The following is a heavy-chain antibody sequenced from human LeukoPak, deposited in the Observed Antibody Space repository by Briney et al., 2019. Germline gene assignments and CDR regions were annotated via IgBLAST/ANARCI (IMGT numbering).Heavy chain of an antibody. Sequence: PSETLSLTCTVSGGSINSGGHYWSWIRQYPGKGLEWIGYIYYSGNTYYNPSLRSRIIMSVDTSRNQFSLRVYSVTAADTAMYYCARDVSGYGHFDYWGQGTLVTASS. D-gene: IGHD5-12*01. V-gene: IGHV4-31*03. CDR2: IYYSGNT. CDR1: GGSINSGGHY. CDR3: ARDVSGYGHFDY. J-gene: IGHJ4*02.